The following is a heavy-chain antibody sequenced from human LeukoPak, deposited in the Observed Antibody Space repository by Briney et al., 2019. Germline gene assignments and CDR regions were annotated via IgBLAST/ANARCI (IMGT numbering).Heavy chain of an antibody. D-gene: IGHD3-16*01. CDR2: IYTSGST. Sequence: SETLSLTCTVSGGSISSYYWSWIRQPAGKGLEWIGRIYTSGSTNYNPSLKSRVTISVDKSKNQFSLKLSSVTAADTAVYYCARDRGVSVLYYYYMDVWGKGTTVTVSS. V-gene: IGHV4-4*07. CDR1: GGSISSYY. J-gene: IGHJ6*03. CDR3: ARDRGVSVLYYYYMDV.